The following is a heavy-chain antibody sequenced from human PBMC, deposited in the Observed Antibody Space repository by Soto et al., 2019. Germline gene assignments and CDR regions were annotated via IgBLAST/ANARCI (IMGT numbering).Heavy chain of an antibody. D-gene: IGHD3-10*01. CDR1: GFTFSSYG. CDR3: ARDRNYGSGSYYNFLRNDAFDI. Sequence: QVQLVESGGGVVQPGRSLRLSCAASGFTFSSYGMHWVRQAPGKGLEWVAVIWYDGSNKYYADSVKGRFTISRDNSKNTLYLQMNSLRAEDTAVYYCARDRNYGSGSYYNFLRNDAFDIWGQGTMVTVSS. CDR2: IWYDGSNK. J-gene: IGHJ3*02. V-gene: IGHV3-33*01.